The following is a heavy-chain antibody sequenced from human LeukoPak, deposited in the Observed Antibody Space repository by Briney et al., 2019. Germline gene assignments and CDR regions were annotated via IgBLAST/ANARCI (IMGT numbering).Heavy chain of an antibody. CDR2: IYYSGST. J-gene: IGHJ4*02. CDR1: GGSISSYY. V-gene: IGHV4-59*01. Sequence: PSETLSLTCTVSGGSISSYYWSWIRQPPGKGLEWIGYIYYSGSTNYNPSLESRVTISVDTTKNQFSLKLSSVTAADTAVYYCARATGALDYWGQGTLVTVSS. D-gene: IGHD4/OR15-4a*01. CDR3: ARATGALDY.